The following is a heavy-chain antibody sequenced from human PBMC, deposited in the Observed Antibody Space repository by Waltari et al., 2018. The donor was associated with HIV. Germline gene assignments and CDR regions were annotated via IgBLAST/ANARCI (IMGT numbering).Heavy chain of an antibody. V-gene: IGHV3-48*02. J-gene: IGHJ4*02. CDR3: ARDFSGSYGVDY. Sequence: EVQLVESGGGLVQPGGSLRLSCAASGFTFSSYSMSWVRQAPGKGLEWISYISSSTSTIYYADYVKGRFTISRDNAKNSLSLQMHSLRDEDTAVYFCARDFSGSYGVDYWGQGTLVTVSS. D-gene: IGHD1-26*01. CDR2: ISSSTSTI. CDR1: GFTFSSYS.